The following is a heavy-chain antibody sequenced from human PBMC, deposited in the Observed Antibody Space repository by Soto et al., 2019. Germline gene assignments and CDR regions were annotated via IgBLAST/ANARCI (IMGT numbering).Heavy chain of an antibody. D-gene: IGHD3-10*01. J-gene: IGHJ6*02. CDR2: ISGSGGST. CDR1: GFTFSSYA. Sequence: HPGGSLRLSCAASGFTFSSYAMSWVRQAPGKGLEWVSAISGSGGSTYYADSVKGRFTISRDNSKNTLHLQMNSLRAEDTAVYYCAKWTMVRGAPPYYYGMDVWGQGTTVTVSS. V-gene: IGHV3-23*01. CDR3: AKWTMVRGAPPYYYGMDV.